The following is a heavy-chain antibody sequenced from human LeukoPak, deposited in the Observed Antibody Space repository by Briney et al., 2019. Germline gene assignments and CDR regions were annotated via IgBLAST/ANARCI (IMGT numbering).Heavy chain of an antibody. J-gene: IGHJ4*02. V-gene: IGHV3-74*01. D-gene: IGHD7-27*01. CDR2: INSDGSST. CDR1: GFTFSGYW. Sequence: GGSLRLSCAASGFTFSGYWMYWVRQAPGKGLVWVSLINSDGSSTNYADSVRGRFTISRDNAKNTLYLQVNSLRADDSAVYYCARHLGTYSDHWGQGTLVTVSS. CDR3: ARHLGTYSDH.